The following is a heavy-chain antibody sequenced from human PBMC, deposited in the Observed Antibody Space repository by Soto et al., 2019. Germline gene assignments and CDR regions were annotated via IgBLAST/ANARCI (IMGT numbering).Heavy chain of an antibody. J-gene: IGHJ5*02. D-gene: IGHD2-15*01. V-gene: IGHV4-39*01. Sequence: QLQLQESGPGLVKPSETLSLTCTVSGGSIRTSGYSWGWIRRPPEKGLEWIATISYSGSPYYNPSPKSRATMAVDTSKNQLSLNLSAVSASDTSVYSCARHRYCSGANGYDLDNWFDPWGQGTLVVVSS. CDR3: ARHRYCSGANGYDLDNWFDP. CDR1: GGSIRTSGYS. CDR2: ISYSGSP.